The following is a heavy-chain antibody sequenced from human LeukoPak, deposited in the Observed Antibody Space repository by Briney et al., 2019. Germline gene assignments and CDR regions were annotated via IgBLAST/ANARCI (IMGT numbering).Heavy chain of an antibody. D-gene: IGHD3-22*01. CDR3: ARNYYDNSGYYYFDY. Sequence: GASVKVSFKASRYTFTNYGISWVRQAPGQGLEWMGWISGYNDNTKYAQKLQGRVTMTTDTSMSTAYMELRSLRSDDTAVYYCARNYYDNSGYYYFDYWGQGTLVTVSS. CDR2: ISGYNDNT. V-gene: IGHV1-18*01. J-gene: IGHJ4*02. CDR1: RYTFTNYG.